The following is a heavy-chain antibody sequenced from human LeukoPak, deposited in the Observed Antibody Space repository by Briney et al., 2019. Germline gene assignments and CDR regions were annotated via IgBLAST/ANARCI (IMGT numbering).Heavy chain of an antibody. Sequence: GGSLKISCKGSGYSFTRYWVGWVRQMPGKGLEWLGIIYPGDSDTTYSPSFQGQVTISADKSISTAYLQWSSLKASDTAMYYCARRASMATIDYWGQGTLVTVSS. CDR3: ARRASMATIDY. J-gene: IGHJ4*02. V-gene: IGHV5-51*01. CDR2: IYPGDSDT. CDR1: GYSFTRYW. D-gene: IGHD5-12*01.